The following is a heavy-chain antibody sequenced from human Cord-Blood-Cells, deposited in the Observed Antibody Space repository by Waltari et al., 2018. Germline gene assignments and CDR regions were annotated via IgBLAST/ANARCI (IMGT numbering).Heavy chain of an antibody. V-gene: IGHV4-34*01. CDR1: GGSFSGYY. D-gene: IGHD6-19*01. CDR2: INHSGST. Sequence: QVRLQQWGAGLLKPSETLSLTCAVYGGSFSGYYWRWIRQPPGKGLEWIGEINHSGSTNYNPSLKSRVTISVDTSKNQFSLKLSSVTAADTAVYYCARDILNSSGWYAGNYWGQGTLVTVSS. J-gene: IGHJ4*02. CDR3: ARDILNSSGWYAGNY.